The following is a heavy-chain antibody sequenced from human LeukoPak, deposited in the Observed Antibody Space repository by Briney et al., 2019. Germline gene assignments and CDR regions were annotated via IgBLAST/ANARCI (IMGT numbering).Heavy chain of an antibody. CDR2: IYYSGST. Sequence: PSQTLSLTCTVSGGSISSGGYYWSWIRQHPGKGLEWIGYIYYSGSTYYNPSLKSRVTISVGTSKNQFSLKLSSVTAADTAVYYCASRYGTYYDILTGLVVSDYYYGMDVWGQGTTVTVSS. V-gene: IGHV4-31*03. CDR3: ASRYGTYYDILTGLVVSDYYYGMDV. J-gene: IGHJ6*02. D-gene: IGHD3-9*01. CDR1: GGSISSGGYY.